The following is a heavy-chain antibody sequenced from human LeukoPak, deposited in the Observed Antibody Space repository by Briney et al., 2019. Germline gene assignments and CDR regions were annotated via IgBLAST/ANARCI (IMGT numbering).Heavy chain of an antibody. CDR1: GFTFSSYG. J-gene: IGHJ6*03. Sequence: RSLRPSCAASGFTFSSYGMHWVRQAPGKGLEWVAVIWYDGSNKYYADSVKGRFTISRDNSKNTLYLQMNSLRAEDTAVYYCAKDSSGWPLYYYYMDVWGKGTTVTVSS. CDR2: IWYDGSNK. V-gene: IGHV3-33*06. D-gene: IGHD6-19*01. CDR3: AKDSSGWPLYYYYMDV.